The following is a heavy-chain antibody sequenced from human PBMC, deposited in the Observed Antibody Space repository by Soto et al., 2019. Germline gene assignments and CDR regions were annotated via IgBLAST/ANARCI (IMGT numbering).Heavy chain of an antibody. D-gene: IGHD3-9*01. V-gene: IGHV3-21*01. CDR1: GFTFSSYS. Sequence: EVQLVESGGGLVKPGGSLRLSCAASGFTFSSYSMNWVRQAPGKGLEGVSSISSSSSYIYYADSVKGRFTISRDNAKNSLYLQMNSLRAEDTAVYYCARTLRDILTDRGWFDPWGQGTLVTVSS. J-gene: IGHJ5*02. CDR2: ISSSSSYI. CDR3: ARTLRDILTDRGWFDP.